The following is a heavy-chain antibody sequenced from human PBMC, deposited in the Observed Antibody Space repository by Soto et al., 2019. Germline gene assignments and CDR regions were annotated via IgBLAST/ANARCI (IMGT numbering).Heavy chain of an antibody. CDR3: ARGIRRGRVGNWFNP. J-gene: IGHJ5*02. CDR1: GGSLSGYY. CDR2: TNHPVTT. V-gene: IGHV4-34*01. Sequence: PSETLSLTCAVSGGSLSGYYWSWIRQPPGKGLEWIGETNHPVTTNYNASLKSRLSLSVDTSKNQISLKMTSLSAADTAVYYCARGIRRGRVGNWFNPWGQGTQVTSPQ. D-gene: IGHD3-10*01.